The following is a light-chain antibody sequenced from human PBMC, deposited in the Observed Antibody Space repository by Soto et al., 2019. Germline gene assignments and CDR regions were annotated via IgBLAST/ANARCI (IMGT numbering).Light chain of an antibody. CDR1: QSVRSRY. J-gene: IGKJ4*01. Sequence: EIVLTQSPGTLFLSPGERATLSCRASQSVRSRYVAWYQQKPGQAPRLLIYGASSRATGIPDRFSGSGSGTDFTFTISRLEPEDLAVYYCQQYGDSPTFGGGIKVGIK. CDR2: GAS. CDR3: QQYGDSPT. V-gene: IGKV3-20*01.